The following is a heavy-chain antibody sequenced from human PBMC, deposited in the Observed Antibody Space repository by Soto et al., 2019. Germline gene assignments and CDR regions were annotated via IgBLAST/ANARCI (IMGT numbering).Heavy chain of an antibody. Sequence: PGESLKISCKGSGYSFTSYWIGWVRQMPGKGLEWMGIIYPGDSDTRYSPSFQGQVTISADKSISTAYLQWSSLKASDTAMYYCARFPGLRLLYYYGMDVWGQGTTVTVSS. D-gene: IGHD3-3*01. CDR2: IYPGDSDT. V-gene: IGHV5-51*01. J-gene: IGHJ6*02. CDR1: GYSFTSYW. CDR3: ARFPGLRLLYYYGMDV.